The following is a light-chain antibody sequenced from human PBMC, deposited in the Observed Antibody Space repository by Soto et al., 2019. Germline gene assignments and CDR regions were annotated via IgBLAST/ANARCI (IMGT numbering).Light chain of an antibody. Sequence: QSVLTQPPSVSGAPGQRVTISCTGSSSNIGAGYDVHWYQQLPGTAPKLLINGNSNRPSGVPERFSGSKSGTSASLAITGLQAEDEADYYCQSYDRSLSGSVVFGGGTKLTVL. J-gene: IGLJ2*01. CDR1: SSNIGAGYD. CDR2: GNS. CDR3: QSYDRSLSGSVV. V-gene: IGLV1-40*01.